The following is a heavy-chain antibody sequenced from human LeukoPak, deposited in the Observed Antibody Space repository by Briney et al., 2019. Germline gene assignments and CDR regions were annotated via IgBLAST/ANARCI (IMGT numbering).Heavy chain of an antibody. V-gene: IGHV3-23*01. CDR1: GFTFSIYP. CDR2: ISNSGDRT. Sequence: GGSLRLSCAASGFTFSIYPMSWVRQAPGKGLEWVSAISNSGDRTYYAESVKGRFTIPRNNSKNTVYLQLNSLRAEDTAIYYCANNWNLDYWGQGILVTVSS. CDR3: ANNWNLDY. J-gene: IGHJ4*02. D-gene: IGHD1-20*01.